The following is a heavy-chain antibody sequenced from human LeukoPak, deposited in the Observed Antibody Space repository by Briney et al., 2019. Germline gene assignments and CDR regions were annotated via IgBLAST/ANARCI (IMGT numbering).Heavy chain of an antibody. CDR1: GGTFSSYA. J-gene: IGHJ4*02. Sequence: VASVKVSCKASGGTFSSYAISWVRQAPGQGLEWMGGIIPIFGTANYAQKFQGRVTITADKSMSTAYMELSSLRSEDTAVYYCARVGTEVDYFDYWGQGTLVTVSS. D-gene: IGHD1-1*01. CDR2: IIPIFGTA. CDR3: ARVGTEVDYFDY. V-gene: IGHV1-69*06.